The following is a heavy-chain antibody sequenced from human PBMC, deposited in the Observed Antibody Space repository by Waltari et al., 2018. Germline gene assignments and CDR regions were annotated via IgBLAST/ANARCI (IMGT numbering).Heavy chain of an antibody. Sequence: QVQLQESGPGLGKPSETLSLTCAVSGYPISSGYYWGWIRQPPGKGLEWMGSSCRRGTTDYSPPLKGRVTIAVDAAKTQFSLKVTSLTAADTAIYYCARGSFDSDSYFHVWGRGTLVTVSS. CDR2: SCRRGTT. V-gene: IGHV4-38-2*01. CDR3: ARGSFDSDSYFHV. D-gene: IGHD1-26*01. CDR1: GYPISSGYY. J-gene: IGHJ2*01.